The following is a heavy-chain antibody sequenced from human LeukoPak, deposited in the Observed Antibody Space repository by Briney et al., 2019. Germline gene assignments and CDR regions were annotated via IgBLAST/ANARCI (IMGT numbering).Heavy chain of an antibody. CDR1: GFTFSNFA. CDR3: AAGYSYGRPLDY. V-gene: IGHV3-30-3*01. J-gene: IGHJ4*02. Sequence: GGSLRLSCVASGFTFSNFAMHWVRQAPGKGLEWVTLISFDGSNKYYADSVKGRFTISRDNSKNTLYLQMNSLRAEDTAVYYCAAGYSYGRPLDYWGQGTLVTVSS. D-gene: IGHD5-18*01. CDR2: ISFDGSNK.